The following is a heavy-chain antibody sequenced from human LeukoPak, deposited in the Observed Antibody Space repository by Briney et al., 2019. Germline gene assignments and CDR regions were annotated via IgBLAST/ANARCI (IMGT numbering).Heavy chain of an antibody. CDR3: ARDGIAAVDFDY. CDR1: GFTFGKYW. CDR2: IKLDGSEK. J-gene: IGHJ4*02. V-gene: IGHV3-7*03. Sequence: GGSLRLSCVASGFTFGKYWMSWVRQAPGKGLEWVANIKLDGSEKNYVDSVKGRFTISRDNTKNSLYLQMNSLRVEDTAVFYCARDGIAAVDFDYWGQGILVTVSS. D-gene: IGHD6-13*01.